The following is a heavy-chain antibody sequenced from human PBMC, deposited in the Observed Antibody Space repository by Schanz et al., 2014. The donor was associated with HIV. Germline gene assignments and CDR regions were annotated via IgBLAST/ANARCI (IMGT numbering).Heavy chain of an antibody. J-gene: IGHJ4*02. V-gene: IGHV1-69*01. CDR1: GETFSNYV. D-gene: IGHD3-10*01. Sequence: QVQLVQSGAEVKKPGSSVRVSCKASGETFSNYVISWVRQAPGQGLEWMGGIIPISGTANYAQKFQGRVTMTSDSSTSTVYMELSNLMSDDTAVYYCTRLFTARRGYFDYWAQGVLVTVSS. CDR3: TRLFTARRGYFDY. CDR2: IIPISGTA.